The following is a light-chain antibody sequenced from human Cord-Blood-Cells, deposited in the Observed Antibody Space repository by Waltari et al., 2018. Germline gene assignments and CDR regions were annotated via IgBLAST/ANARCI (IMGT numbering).Light chain of an antibody. V-gene: IGLV2-14*01. CDR1: SSDVGGYNH. J-gene: IGLJ3*02. CDR3: SSYTSSSTLV. CDR2: EVS. Sequence: QSALTQPASVSGSPGQSITISCTGTSSDVGGYNHLSWYQQHPGKAPKLMIYEVSNRPSGVSNRFSGSKSGNTASLTISGLQAEDEADYYCSSYTSSSTLVFGGGTKLTVL.